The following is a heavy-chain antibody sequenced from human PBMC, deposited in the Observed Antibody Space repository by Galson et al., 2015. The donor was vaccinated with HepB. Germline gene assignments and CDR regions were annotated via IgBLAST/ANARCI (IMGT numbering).Heavy chain of an antibody. CDR1: GFTFSLYA. CDR3: TRTFWSSYNADAFDI. Sequence: SLRLSCAASGFTFSLYAMTWVRQGPGKGLEWVSGISGSGDRTYYADSLKGRFTISRDNSKSTLYLQINSLRAEDTALYYCTRTFWSSYNADAFDIWGQGTMVTVSS. D-gene: IGHD3-3*01. CDR2: ISGSGDRT. V-gene: IGHV3-23*01. J-gene: IGHJ3*02.